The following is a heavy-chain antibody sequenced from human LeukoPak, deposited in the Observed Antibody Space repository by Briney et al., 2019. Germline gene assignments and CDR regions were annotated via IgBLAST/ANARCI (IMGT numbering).Heavy chain of an antibody. D-gene: IGHD4-23*01. CDR1: GFTLSSYS. Sequence: GGSLRLSCAASGFTLSSYSMNWVRQAPGKGLEWVSSISSSSSYIYYADSVKGRFTISRDNAKNSLYLQMNSLRAEDTAVCYCARTLTVVTPGYFDYWGQGTLVTVSS. CDR2: ISSSSSYI. V-gene: IGHV3-21*01. J-gene: IGHJ4*02. CDR3: ARTLTVVTPGYFDY.